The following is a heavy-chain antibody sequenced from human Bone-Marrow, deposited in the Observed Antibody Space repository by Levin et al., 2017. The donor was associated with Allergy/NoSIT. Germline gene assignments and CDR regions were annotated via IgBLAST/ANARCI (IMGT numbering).Heavy chain of an antibody. CDR1: GFSLGTSGVG. D-gene: IGHD2/OR15-2a*01. J-gene: IGHJ6*02. Sequence: SGPTLVKPTQTLTLTCTFSGFSLGTSGVGVAWIRQPPGKALEWLAVIYWNDDNFYNPSLKSRLTFTKDTSKNQVFLTMTNMNPVDTATFYCAHAEYHLGYAMDVWGQGTTVTVSS. V-gene: IGHV2-5*01. CDR3: AHAEYHLGYAMDV. CDR2: IYWNDDN.